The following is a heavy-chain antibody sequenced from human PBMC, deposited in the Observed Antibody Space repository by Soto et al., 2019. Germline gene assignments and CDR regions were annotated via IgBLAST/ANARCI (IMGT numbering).Heavy chain of an antibody. Sequence: SETLSLTCTVSGGSISSGGYYWSWIRQHPGKGLEWIGYIYYSGSTYYNPSLKSRVTISVDTSKNQFSLKLSSVTAADTAVYYCARVIITPEGWYGMDVWGQGTTGTVSS. V-gene: IGHV4-31*03. J-gene: IGHJ6*02. CDR1: GGSISSGGYY. CDR2: IYYSGST. D-gene: IGHD3-10*01. CDR3: ARVIITPEGWYGMDV.